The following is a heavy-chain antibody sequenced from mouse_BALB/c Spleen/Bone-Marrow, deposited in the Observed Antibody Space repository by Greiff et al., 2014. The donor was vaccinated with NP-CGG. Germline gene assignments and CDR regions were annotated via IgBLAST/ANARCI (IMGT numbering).Heavy chain of an antibody. CDR3: ARSYYGSSYYFDY. CDR1: GFTFSSFG. J-gene: IGHJ2*01. V-gene: IGHV5-17*02. D-gene: IGHD1-1*01. Sequence: VQLKGSGGGLVQPGGSRKLSCAASGFTFSSFGMHWVRQAPEKGLEGVAYISSGSSTIYYADTVKGRFTISRDNPKNTLFLQMTSLRSEDTAMYYCARSYYGSSYYFDYWGQGTTLTVSS. CDR2: ISSGSSTI.